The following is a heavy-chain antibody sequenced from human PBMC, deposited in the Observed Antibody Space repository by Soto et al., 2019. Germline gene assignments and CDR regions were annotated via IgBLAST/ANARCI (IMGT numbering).Heavy chain of an antibody. CDR2: INHSGST. V-gene: IGHV4-34*01. CDR3: ARRQSGYSYGYYYGMDV. J-gene: IGHJ6*02. Sequence: SETLSLTCAVYGGSFSGYYWSWIRQPPGKGLEWLGEINHSGSTNYNPSLKSRVTISVDTSKNQFSLKLSSVTAADTAVYYCARRQSGYSYGYYYGMDVWGQGTTVTVSS. D-gene: IGHD5-18*01. CDR1: GGSFSGYY.